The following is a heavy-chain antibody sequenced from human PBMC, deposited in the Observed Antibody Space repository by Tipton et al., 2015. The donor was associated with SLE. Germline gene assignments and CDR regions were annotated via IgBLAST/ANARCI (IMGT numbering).Heavy chain of an antibody. J-gene: IGHJ5*02. V-gene: IGHV5-10-1*01. CDR1: GYDFTTYW. D-gene: IGHD2-8*01. Sequence: VQLVQSGAEVKKPGESLRISCKASGYDFTTYWISWVRQVPGKGLEWMGRIDPSGYHTDYSPSFEGHVAISTAVSINTAYLQWSSLKTSDTAMYYCVRHKYTYGVGNWFDPWGQGTLVTVSS. CDR2: IDPSGYHT. CDR3: VRHKYTYGVGNWFDP.